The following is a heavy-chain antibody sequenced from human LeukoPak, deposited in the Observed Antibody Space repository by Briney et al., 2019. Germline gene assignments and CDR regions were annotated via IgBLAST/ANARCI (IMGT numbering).Heavy chain of an antibody. CDR1: GGSISSGGYS. V-gene: IGHV4-30-2*01. D-gene: IGHD3-16*01. Sequence: SQTLSLTCAVSGGSISSGGYSWSWIRQPPGKGLEWIGYIYHSGSTYYNPSLKSRVTISVDRSKNQFSLKLSSVTAADTAVYYCARGGRLTFFDYWGQGTPVTVSS. CDR3: ARGGRLTFFDY. CDR2: IYHSGST. J-gene: IGHJ4*02.